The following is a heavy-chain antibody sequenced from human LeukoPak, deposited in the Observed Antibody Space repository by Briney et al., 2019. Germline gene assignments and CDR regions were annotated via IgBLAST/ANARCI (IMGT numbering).Heavy chain of an antibody. CDR1: GFTFTGYY. CDR2: INPNSGGT. D-gene: IGHD6-6*01. J-gene: IGHJ4*02. Sequence: ASVKVSCKASGFTFTGYYMHWVRQAPGQGLEWMGWINPNSGGTNYAQKFQGRVTMTRGTSISTAYMELSRLRSDDTAVYYCARAIRRLWQLVPGYWGQGTLVTVSS. V-gene: IGHV1-2*02. CDR3: ARAIRRLWQLVPGY.